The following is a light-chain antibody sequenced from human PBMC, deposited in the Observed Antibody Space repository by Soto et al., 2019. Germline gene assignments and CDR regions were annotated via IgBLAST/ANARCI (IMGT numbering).Light chain of an antibody. V-gene: IGLV2-14*01. CDR1: SSDVGGYNY. CDR3: SSYTNSTTLVV. CDR2: EVN. Sequence: QSALTQPASVSGSPGQSVTISCTGTSSDVGGYNYVSWYQQHPGKAPTLMIYEVNYRPSGVSDRFSGSKSGNTASLTISGLQAEDEADYYCSSYTNSTTLVVFGRGTKLTVL. J-gene: IGLJ2*01.